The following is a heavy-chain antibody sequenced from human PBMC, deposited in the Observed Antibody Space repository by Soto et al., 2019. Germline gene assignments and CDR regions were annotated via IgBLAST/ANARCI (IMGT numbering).Heavy chain of an antibody. V-gene: IGHV4-31*03. J-gene: IGHJ4*02. Sequence: SETLSLTCTVPGGSISSGGYYWSWIRQHPGKGLEWIGYIYYSGSTYYNPSLKSRVTISVDTSKNQFSLKLSSVTAADTAVYYCARVNSSSWYLDYWGQGTLVTVSS. D-gene: IGHD6-13*01. CDR1: GGSISSGGYY. CDR3: ARVNSSSWYLDY. CDR2: IYYSGST.